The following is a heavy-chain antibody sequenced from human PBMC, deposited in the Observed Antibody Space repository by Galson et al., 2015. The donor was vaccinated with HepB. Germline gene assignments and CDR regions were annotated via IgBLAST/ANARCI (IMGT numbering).Heavy chain of an antibody. CDR3: AKLRDSGYDYLSAFDI. J-gene: IGHJ3*02. CDR1: GFTFSRYA. D-gene: IGHD5-12*01. Sequence: SLRLSCAASGFTFSRYAMSWVRQAPGKGLEWVSGISGSGDSTYYADSVKGRFTISRDISKNTLYLQMNSLRAEDTAVYHCAKLRDSGYDYLSAFDIWGQGTMVTVSS. CDR2: ISGSGDST. V-gene: IGHV3-23*01.